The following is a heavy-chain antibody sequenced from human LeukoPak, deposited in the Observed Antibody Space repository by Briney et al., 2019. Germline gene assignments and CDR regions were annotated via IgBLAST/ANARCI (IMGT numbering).Heavy chain of an antibody. CDR3: ARLRRDGFHYYYMDV. D-gene: IGHD5-24*01. CDR2: ISAYNGNT. V-gene: IGHV1-18*01. J-gene: IGHJ6*03. CDR1: GYTFTSYG. Sequence: GASVKVSCKASGYTFTSYGISWVRQAPGQGLEWMGWISAYNGNTNYAQKLQGRVTMTTDTSTSTAYMELRSLRSDDTAVYYCARLRRDGFHYYYMDVWGKGTTVTVSS.